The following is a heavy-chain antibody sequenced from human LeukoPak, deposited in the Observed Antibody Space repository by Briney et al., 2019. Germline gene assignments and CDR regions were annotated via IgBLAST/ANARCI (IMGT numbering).Heavy chain of an antibody. J-gene: IGHJ4*02. D-gene: IGHD6-13*01. CDR1: GFTLSGSA. CDR2: IRSKANSYAT. Sequence: GGSLRLSCAASGFTLSGSAMYLVRQASGKGLEWVGRIRSKANSYATAYAASVKGRFTISRDDSKNTAYLQMNSLKTEDTAVYYCTSSQAAAGPFDYWGQGTLVTVSS. CDR3: TSSQAAAGPFDY. V-gene: IGHV3-73*01.